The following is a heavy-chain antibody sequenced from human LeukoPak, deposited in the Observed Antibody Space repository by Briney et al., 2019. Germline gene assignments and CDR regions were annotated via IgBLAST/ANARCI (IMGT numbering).Heavy chain of an antibody. J-gene: IGHJ6*04. CDR3: ATDPVLRFLEWSV. D-gene: IGHD3-3*01. Sequence: ASVKVSCKVSGYTLTELSMHWVRQAPGKGLEWMGGFDPEDGETIYAQKFQGRVTMTEGTSTDTAYMELSSLRSEDTAVYYCATDPVLRFLEWSVWGKGTTVTVSS. CDR2: FDPEDGET. CDR1: GYTLTELS. V-gene: IGHV1-24*01.